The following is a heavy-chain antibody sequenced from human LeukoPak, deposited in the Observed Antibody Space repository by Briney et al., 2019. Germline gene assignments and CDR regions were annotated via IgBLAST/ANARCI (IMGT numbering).Heavy chain of an antibody. V-gene: IGHV1-69*04. CDR3: ATRIHDILTAYD. CDR1: GGSFSNFA. J-gene: IGHJ4*02. Sequence: SVKVSCKASGGSFSNFAFNWVRQAPGQGLEWMGRISPLFGKPNYAPNLQGRVTITADKSTGTAYVEMSSLRIEDTAVYFCATRIHDILTAYDWGQGTLVTVSS. CDR2: ISPLFGKP. D-gene: IGHD3-9*01.